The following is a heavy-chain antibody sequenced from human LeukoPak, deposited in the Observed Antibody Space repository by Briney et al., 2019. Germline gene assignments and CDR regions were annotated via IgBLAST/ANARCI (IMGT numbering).Heavy chain of an antibody. Sequence: GGSLRLSCAASGFTVSSNYMSWVRQAPGKGLEWVSVIYSGGSTYYADSVKGRFTISRDNSKNTLYLQTNSLRAEDTAVYYCARAHYDSSGYYYFDYWGQGTLVTVSS. CDR3: ARAHYDSSGYYYFDY. V-gene: IGHV3-53*01. J-gene: IGHJ4*02. CDR1: GFTVSSNY. D-gene: IGHD3-22*01. CDR2: IYSGGST.